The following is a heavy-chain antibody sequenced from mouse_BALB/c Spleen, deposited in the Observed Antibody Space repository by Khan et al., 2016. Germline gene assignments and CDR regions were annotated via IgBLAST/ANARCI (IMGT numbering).Heavy chain of an antibody. J-gene: IGHJ3*01. CDR2: INPDSSTI. Sequence: EVQLQESGGGLVQPGGSLKLSCAASGFDFSRYWMSWVRQAPGKGLEWIGEINPDSSTINYTPSLKDKFIIPRDNAKNTLYLQMSKVRSEDTALYYCARLHYYGRFAYWGQGTLVTVSA. D-gene: IGHD1-2*01. CDR3: ARLHYYGRFAY. CDR1: GFDFSRYW. V-gene: IGHV4-1*02.